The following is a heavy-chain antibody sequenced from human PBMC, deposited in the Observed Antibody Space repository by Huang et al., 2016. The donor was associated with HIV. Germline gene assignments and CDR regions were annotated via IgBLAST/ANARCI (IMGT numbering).Heavy chain of an antibody. Sequence: VESGGDAVQSGRSLRLSCSGSGFIFIAFALNWFRQSPRKGMEWIGFVRSIAFGGASKSAPSVKDRFSVSRDEAKNVAFLQMENLQVDDTAVYYCSPTGDDYFYYYMDVWGNGTTVIVS. CDR1: GFIFIAFA. J-gene: IGHJ6*03. CDR3: SPTGDDYFYYYMDV. CDR2: VRSIAFGGAS. V-gene: IGHV3-49*03. D-gene: IGHD4-17*01.